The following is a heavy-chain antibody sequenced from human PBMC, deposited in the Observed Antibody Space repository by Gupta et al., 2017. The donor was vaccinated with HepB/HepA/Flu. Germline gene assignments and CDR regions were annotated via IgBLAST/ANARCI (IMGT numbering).Heavy chain of an antibody. CDR2: ISSSSSYI. D-gene: IGHD6-13*01. V-gene: IGHV3-21*01. Sequence: EVQLVESGGGLVKPGGSLSRSCAASGFPFRSFGMNWVRQAPGKGLEWVSSISSSSSYIYYADSVKSRFTISRDNAKNSLYLQMNSLRAEDTAVYYCARGDSSSWRLDYWGQGTLVTVSS. CDR1: GFPFRSFG. J-gene: IGHJ4*02. CDR3: ARGDSSSWRLDY.